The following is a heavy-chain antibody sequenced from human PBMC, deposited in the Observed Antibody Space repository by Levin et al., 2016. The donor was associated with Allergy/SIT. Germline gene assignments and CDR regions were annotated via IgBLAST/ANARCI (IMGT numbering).Heavy chain of an antibody. CDR3: ARPKSLYYYGSGSGAFDI. V-gene: IGHV4-34*01. Sequence: WIRQPPGKGLEWIGEINHSGSTNYNPSLKSRVTISVDTSKNQFSLKLSSVTAADTAVYYCARPKSLYYYGSGSGAFDIWGQGTMVTVSS. CDR2: INHSGST. D-gene: IGHD3-10*01. J-gene: IGHJ3*02.